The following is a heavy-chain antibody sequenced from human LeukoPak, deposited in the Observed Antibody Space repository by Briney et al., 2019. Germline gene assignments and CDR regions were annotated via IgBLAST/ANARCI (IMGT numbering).Heavy chain of an antibody. CDR1: GFTFSSYA. CDR3: ARGEAAAGYYYYYYMDV. V-gene: IGHV3-30-3*01. D-gene: IGHD6-13*01. J-gene: IGHJ6*03. CDR2: ISYDGSNK. Sequence: PGRSLRLSCAASGFTFSSYAMHWVRQAPGKGLEWVPVISYDGSNKYYADSVKGRFTISRDNSKNTLYLQMNSLRAEDTAVYYCARGEAAAGYYYYYYMDVWGKGTTVTVSS.